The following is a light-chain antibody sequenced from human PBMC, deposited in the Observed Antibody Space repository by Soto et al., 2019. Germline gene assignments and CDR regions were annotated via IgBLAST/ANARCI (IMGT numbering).Light chain of an antibody. J-gene: IGKJ1*01. V-gene: IGKV2-30*01. Sequence: VLTQPASVSGSPGQPASISCRSSQSLVYSDGNTYLNWFQQRPGQSPRRLIYKVSNRDSGVPDRFSGSGSGTDFTLKISRVEAEDVGVYYCMQGTHWPLTFGQGTKVDIK. CDR3: MQGTHWPLT. CDR2: KVS. CDR1: QSLVYSDGNTY.